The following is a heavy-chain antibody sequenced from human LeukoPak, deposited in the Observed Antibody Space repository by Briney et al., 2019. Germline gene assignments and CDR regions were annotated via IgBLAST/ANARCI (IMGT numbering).Heavy chain of an antibody. CDR2: IYYSGST. J-gene: IGHJ4*02. Sequence: SETLSLTCTVSDGSISSYYWSWIRQPPGKGLEWIGYIYYSGSTNYKPSLKSRVTISVDTSKNQFSLKLSSVTAADTAVYYCARAERYCSGGSCYYLFDYWGQGTLVTVSS. V-gene: IGHV4-59*01. D-gene: IGHD2-15*01. CDR1: DGSISSYY. CDR3: ARAERYCSGGSCYYLFDY.